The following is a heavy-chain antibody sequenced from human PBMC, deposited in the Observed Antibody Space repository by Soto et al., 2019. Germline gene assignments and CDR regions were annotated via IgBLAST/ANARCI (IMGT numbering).Heavy chain of an antibody. CDR1: SHSISSGYY. Sequence: SETLSLTCAVASHSISSGYYWGWILQPPGKGLEWIGSIYHSGSTYYNPSLKSRVTISVDTSKNQFSLKLSSVTAADTAVYYCARGRYYYDSSGYYFDAFDIWGQGTMVTVSS. V-gene: IGHV4-38-2*01. CDR2: IYHSGST. D-gene: IGHD3-22*01. J-gene: IGHJ3*02. CDR3: ARGRYYYDSSGYYFDAFDI.